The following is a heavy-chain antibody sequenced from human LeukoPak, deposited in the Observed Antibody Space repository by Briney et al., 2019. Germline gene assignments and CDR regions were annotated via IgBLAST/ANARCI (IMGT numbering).Heavy chain of an antibody. Sequence: ASVKVSCKASGGTFSSYAISWVRQAPGQRLEWMGGSIPIFGTANYAQTFQGRVTITADESTSTAYMELSSLRSEDTAVYYCASFSTVTTSPFDYWGQGTLVTVSS. J-gene: IGHJ4*02. D-gene: IGHD4-17*01. CDR3: ASFSTVTTSPFDY. CDR2: SIPIFGTA. V-gene: IGHV1-69*01. CDR1: GGTFSSYA.